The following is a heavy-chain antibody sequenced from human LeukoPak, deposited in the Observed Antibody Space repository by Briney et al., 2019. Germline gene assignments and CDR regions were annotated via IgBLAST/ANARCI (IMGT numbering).Heavy chain of an antibody. CDR2: ISGSGGST. CDR3: AKDPVTTEYSYYFDY. CDR1: GFTFSSYA. V-gene: IGHV3-23*01. D-gene: IGHD4-11*01. Sequence: PGGSLRLSCAASGFTFSSYAMSWVRRAPGKGLEWVSAISGSGGSTYYADSVKGRFTISRDNSKNTLYLQMNSLRAEDTAVYYCAKDPVTTEYSYYFDYWGQGTLVTVSS. J-gene: IGHJ4*02.